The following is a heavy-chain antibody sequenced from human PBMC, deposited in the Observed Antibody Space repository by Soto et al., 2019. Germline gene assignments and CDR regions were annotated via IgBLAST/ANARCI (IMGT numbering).Heavy chain of an antibody. CDR1: GFTFSSYW. Sequence: AGGSLRLSCAASGFTFSSYWMHWVRQAPGKGLVWVSRINSDGSDTDYADSVKGRFTISRDNAKNALYLQMNSLRVEDTAVYYCTRNQYMTTVSSFGNWGQGTLVTVSS. CDR2: INSDGSDT. V-gene: IGHV3-74*01. D-gene: IGHD4-4*01. J-gene: IGHJ4*02. CDR3: TRNQYMTTVSSFGN.